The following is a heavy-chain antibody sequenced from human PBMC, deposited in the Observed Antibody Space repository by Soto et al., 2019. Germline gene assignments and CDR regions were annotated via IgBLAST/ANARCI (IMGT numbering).Heavy chain of an antibody. Sequence: ASVKVSCKASGYTFTGYYIHWVRQAPGQGLEWIGWINPKSGGTHYAQNLQGRVTMATDTSTSTAYMELRRLKSDDTAVYYCAREGSSGRYVGYWGQGTLVTVSS. CDR3: AREGSSGRYVGY. V-gene: IGHV1-2*02. CDR1: GYTFTGYY. J-gene: IGHJ4*02. D-gene: IGHD6-19*01. CDR2: INPKSGGT.